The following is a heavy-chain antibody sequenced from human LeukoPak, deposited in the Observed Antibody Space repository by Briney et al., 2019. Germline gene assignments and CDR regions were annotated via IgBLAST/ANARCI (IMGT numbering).Heavy chain of an antibody. CDR1: GGSISSGGYY. Sequence: SETLSLTCSVSGGSISSGGYYWNWIRQPAGKGLEWIGRIYNSGSTNYNPSLKSPVSLSIDTSKNQFSLKLSSVTAADTAVYYCARERAPYWRQFSSWAFDPWGQGTLVTVSS. CDR2: IYNSGST. D-gene: IGHD2-15*01. CDR3: ARERAPYWRQFSSWAFDP. J-gene: IGHJ5*02. V-gene: IGHV4-61*02.